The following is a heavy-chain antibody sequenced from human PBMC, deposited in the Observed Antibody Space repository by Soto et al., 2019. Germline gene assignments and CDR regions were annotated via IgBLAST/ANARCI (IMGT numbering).Heavy chain of an antibody. D-gene: IGHD1-1*01. V-gene: IGHV3-30*18. CDR2: ISYDGNVA. CDR1: GFTFSNYG. J-gene: IGHJ4*02. CDR3: AKEGPITNWYFDY. Sequence: QVQLVESEGGVVQPGRSLRLSCTASGFTFSNYGMHWVRQAPGKGLEWVTVISYDGNVAYYADSVKGRFTSSRDNSKNTLYLQMNSLRTEDTAVYYGAKEGPITNWYFDYWGQGTLVTVSS.